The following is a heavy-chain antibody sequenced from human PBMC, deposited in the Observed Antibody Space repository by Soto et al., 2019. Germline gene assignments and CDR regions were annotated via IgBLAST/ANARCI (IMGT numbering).Heavy chain of an antibody. CDR3: ARRYCSGGSCYWIYFDY. D-gene: IGHD2-15*01. J-gene: IGHJ4*02. Sequence: QLQLQESGPGLVKPSETLSLTCTVSGGSISSSSYYWGWIRQPPGKGLEWIGRIYYSGSTYYNPSLKSRVTISVDTSKNQFSLKLSSVTAADTAVYYCARRYCSGGSCYWIYFDYWGQGTLVTVSS. CDR2: IYYSGST. CDR1: GGSISSSSYY. V-gene: IGHV4-39*01.